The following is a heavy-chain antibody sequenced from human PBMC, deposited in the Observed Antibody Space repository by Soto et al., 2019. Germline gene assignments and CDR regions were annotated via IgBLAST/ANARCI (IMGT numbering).Heavy chain of an antibody. CDR2: IYGDGRI. CDR1: GLNVNDNC. J-gene: IGHJ6*02. Sequence: GGSLRLSCAASGLNVNDNCMSWVRQAPGKGLEWVSVIYGDGRIYYADSVKGRFTVSRDKSKNTFFLQMESLRVDDTAVYYCARTRLYDASGYYYYYYGMDVWGQGAMVTVSS. D-gene: IGHD3-22*01. V-gene: IGHV3-53*01. CDR3: ARTRLYDASGYYYYYYGMDV.